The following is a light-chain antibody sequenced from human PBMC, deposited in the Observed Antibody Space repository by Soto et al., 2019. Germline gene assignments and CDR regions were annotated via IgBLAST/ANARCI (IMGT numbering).Light chain of an antibody. J-gene: IGKJ1*01. Sequence: EIVLTQSPGTLSLSPGERATLSCRASQSVSSSYLAWYQQKPGQAPTLLIYGASSRATGIPDRFSGSGSGTDFTLTISRLEPEDFAVYYCQHYGSAWTFGQGTKVELK. V-gene: IGKV3-20*01. CDR3: QHYGSAWT. CDR2: GAS. CDR1: QSVSSSY.